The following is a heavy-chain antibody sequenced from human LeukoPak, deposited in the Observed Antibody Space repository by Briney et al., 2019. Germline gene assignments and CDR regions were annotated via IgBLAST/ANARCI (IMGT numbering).Heavy chain of an antibody. CDR2: ISGSGGST. Sequence: GGSLRLSCAASGFTFSSYAMNWVRQAPGKGLEWVSTISGSGGSTYYADSVKGRFTISRDNSKNTLYLQMNSLRVEDSALYYCAKDRPNYFESNGHYYRRDGDSWGQGTLVTVSS. CDR3: AKDRPNYFESNGHYYRRDGDS. CDR1: GFTFSSYA. V-gene: IGHV3-23*01. J-gene: IGHJ5*01. D-gene: IGHD3-22*01.